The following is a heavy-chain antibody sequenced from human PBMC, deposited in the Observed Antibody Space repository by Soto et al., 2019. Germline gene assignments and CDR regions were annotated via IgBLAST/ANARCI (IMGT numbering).Heavy chain of an antibody. CDR3: ACAIYGDSVVFDS. V-gene: IGHV4-31*03. CDR2: IYYSGST. Sequence: QVQLQESGPGLVKPSQTLSLTCTVSGGSISSGGYYWSWIRQHPGKGLEWIGYIYYSGSTYYNPSLKRRVTLSVDPSKNQFSLKLSSVTAAATAVYYCACAIYGDSVVFDSWGQGTLVTVSS. J-gene: IGHJ4*02. CDR1: GGSISSGGYY. D-gene: IGHD4-17*01.